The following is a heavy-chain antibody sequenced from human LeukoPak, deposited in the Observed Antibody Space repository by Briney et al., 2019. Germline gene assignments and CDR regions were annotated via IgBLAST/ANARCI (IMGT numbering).Heavy chain of an antibody. J-gene: IGHJ4*02. CDR1: GFTFSSYA. CDR3: AKIKDIVVVPAPYDY. D-gene: IGHD2-2*01. CDR2: ISGSGGST. V-gene: IGHV3-23*01. Sequence: GGSVRHSCAASGFTFSSYAMSWVRQAPGKGLEWVSAISGSGGSTYYADSVKGRFTISRDNSKNTLYLQMNSLRAEDTAVYYCAKIKDIVVVPAPYDYWGQGTLVTVSS.